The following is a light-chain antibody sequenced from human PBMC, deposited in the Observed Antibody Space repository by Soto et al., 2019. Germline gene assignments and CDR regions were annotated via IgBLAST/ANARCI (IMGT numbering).Light chain of an antibody. CDR3: MQALQTPGT. V-gene: IGKV2-28*01. CDR1: QSLLHINGYNY. Sequence: DIVMTQSPLSLPVTPGEPASISCRSSQSLLHINGYNYLDWYQQKPGQSPQLLIYLGSNRASGVPVRFSGSGSGTDFTLKISRVEAEDVGVYYCMQALQTPGTFGQGTKLEIK. J-gene: IGKJ2*02. CDR2: LGS.